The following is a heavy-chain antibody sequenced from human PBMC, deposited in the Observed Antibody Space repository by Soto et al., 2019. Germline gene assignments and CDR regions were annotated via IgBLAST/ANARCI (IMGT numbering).Heavy chain of an antibody. CDR2: INPNSGGT. CDR1: VYTFTGYY. D-gene: IGHD3-10*01. Sequence: ASVEVSCNASVYTFTGYYMHWVRQAPGQGLEWMRCINPNSGGTNYAQTFQDRVTMTRDTSISTAYMELSRLRSDDTAVYYCARDPSITMVRADRREGNWFEPWGQGTLVTVCS. CDR3: ARDPSITMVRADRREGNWFEP. J-gene: IGHJ5*02. V-gene: IGHV1-2*02.